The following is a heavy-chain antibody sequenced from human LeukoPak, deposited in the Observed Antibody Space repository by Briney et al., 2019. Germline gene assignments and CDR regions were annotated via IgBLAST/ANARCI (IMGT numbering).Heavy chain of an antibody. Sequence: SETLSLTCTVSGASISSTTYYWGWIRQPPRKGLEWIASIYYSGSTYYNPSLKSRVTISVDTSKNQFSLKLSSVTAADTAVYYCARYLNSGRRRDYYYYYYMDVWGKGTTVTISS. CDR1: GASISSTTYY. CDR3: ARYLNSGRRRDYYYYYYMDV. J-gene: IGHJ6*03. D-gene: IGHD1-1*01. CDR2: IYYSGST. V-gene: IGHV4-39*07.